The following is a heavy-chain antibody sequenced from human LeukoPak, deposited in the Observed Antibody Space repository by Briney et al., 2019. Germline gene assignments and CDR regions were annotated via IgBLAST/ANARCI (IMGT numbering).Heavy chain of an antibody. CDR1: GVSISSYY. Sequence: PSETLSLTSTVSGVSISSYYWSWIRQPPGKGLEWIVRIYTSGTTHYNPSLKSGVTMSVDTSKNQFSLMLSSVTAADSAVYYCARLSTVTTSFDYWGQGTLVTVSS. V-gene: IGHV4-4*07. CDR2: IYTSGTT. J-gene: IGHJ4*02. D-gene: IGHD4-17*01. CDR3: ARLSTVTTSFDY.